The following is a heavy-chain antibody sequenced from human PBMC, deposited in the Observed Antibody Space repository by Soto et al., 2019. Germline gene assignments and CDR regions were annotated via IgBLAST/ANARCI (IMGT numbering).Heavy chain of an antibody. J-gene: IGHJ4*02. CDR3: ARLSQQQLVRHFDH. V-gene: IGHV4-39*01. D-gene: IGHD6-13*01. Sequence: QLQLQESGPGLVKPSETLSLTCTVSGGSISSSSYYWGWIRQPPGKGLEWIGSIYYSGSSSYNPSLKSRVTISVDTSKNQFSLKLNSATAADTAVYYCARLSQQQLVRHFDHWGQGTLVTVSS. CDR1: GGSISSSSYY. CDR2: IYYSGSS.